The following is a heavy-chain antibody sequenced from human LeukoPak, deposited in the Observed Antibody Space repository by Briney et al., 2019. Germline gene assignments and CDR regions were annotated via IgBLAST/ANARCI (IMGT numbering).Heavy chain of an antibody. V-gene: IGHV1-18*01. J-gene: IGHJ3*02. D-gene: IGHD4-23*01. CDR3: ARHYGSNPLDAFDI. Sequence: ASVKVSCKASGYTFTSYGISWVRQAPGQGLEWMGWISAYNGNTNYAQKLQGRVTMTTDTSTSTAYMELRSLRSDDTAVYYCARHYGSNPLDAFDIWGQGTMVTVSS. CDR1: GYTFTSYG. CDR2: ISAYNGNT.